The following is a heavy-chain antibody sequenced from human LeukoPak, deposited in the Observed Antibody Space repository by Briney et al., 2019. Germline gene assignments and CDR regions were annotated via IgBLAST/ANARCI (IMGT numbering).Heavy chain of an antibody. CDR2: IYYSGST. CDR3: ARLQWLVLQAFDY. CDR1: GGSISSYY. J-gene: IGHJ4*02. Sequence: SETLSLTCTVSGGSISSYYWSWIRQPPGKGLEWIGYIYYSGSTNYNPSLKSRVTISVDTSKNQFSLKLRSVTAADTAVYYCARLQWLVLQAFDYWGQGTLVTVSS. V-gene: IGHV4-59*08. D-gene: IGHD6-19*01.